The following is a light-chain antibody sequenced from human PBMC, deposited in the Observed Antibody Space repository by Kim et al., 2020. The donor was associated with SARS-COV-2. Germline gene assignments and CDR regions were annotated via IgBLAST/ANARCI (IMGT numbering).Light chain of an antibody. V-gene: IGLV3-1*01. Sequence: PDHTASLTATGYKWRVKIGSWYQHKPGPSPVVVISQDNQRPSGIPERLSTSNSGNTAILPITGTQAMDEADYYCQAWDSSTHNYVFGAGTKVTVL. CDR3: QAWDSSTHNYV. J-gene: IGLJ1*01. CDR2: QDN. CDR1: KWRVKI.